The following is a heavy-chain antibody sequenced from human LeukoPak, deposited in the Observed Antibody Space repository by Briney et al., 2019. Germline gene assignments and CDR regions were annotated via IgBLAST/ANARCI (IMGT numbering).Heavy chain of an antibody. D-gene: IGHD5/OR15-5a*01. J-gene: IGHJ4*02. CDR3: VSTATFDH. CDR2: IKQDGSEK. Sequence: PGGSLRLSCAASEFTFSLYWMSWVRQAPGKGLEWVANIKQDGSEKYYVDSVKGRFTISRDNARNSLFLQMNSLRAEDTAGYYCVSTATFDHWGQGTLVTVSS. V-gene: IGHV3-7*05. CDR1: EFTFSLYW.